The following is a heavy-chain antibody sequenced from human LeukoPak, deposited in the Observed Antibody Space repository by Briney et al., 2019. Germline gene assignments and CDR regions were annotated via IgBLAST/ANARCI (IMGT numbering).Heavy chain of an antibody. CDR1: GFTFSSYA. CDR2: ILYDGSNK. J-gene: IGHJ3*02. CDR3: ARDVDSTGFYFTGVFDI. V-gene: IGHV3-30*04. Sequence: PGGSLRLSCAASGFTFSSYAMHWVRQAPGKGLEWVAVILYDGSNKYYTDSVKGRFTISRDNSKNTVHLQMNSLRTEDTAVYYCARDVDSTGFYFTGVFDIWGQGTMVTVSS. D-gene: IGHD3-22*01.